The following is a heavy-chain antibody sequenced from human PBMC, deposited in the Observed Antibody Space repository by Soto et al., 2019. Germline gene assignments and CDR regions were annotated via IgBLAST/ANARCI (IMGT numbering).Heavy chain of an antibody. Sequence: HLGGSLRLSCAACGFTFSSYGMHWVRQAPGKGLEWVAVISYDGSNKYYADSVKGRFTISRDNSKNTLYLQMNSLRAEDTAVYYCAKPRRLRYFDWLLGYWGQGTLVTFSS. CDR1: GFTFSSYG. D-gene: IGHD3-9*01. V-gene: IGHV3-30*18. J-gene: IGHJ4*02. CDR3: AKPRRLRYFDWLLGY. CDR2: ISYDGSNK.